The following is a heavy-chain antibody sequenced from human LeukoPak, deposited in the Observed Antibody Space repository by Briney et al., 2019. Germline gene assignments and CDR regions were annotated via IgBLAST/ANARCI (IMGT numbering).Heavy chain of an antibody. CDR1: GYTFTSYG. CDR3: ARERCSSTSCWLDP. CDR2: ISAYNGNT. J-gene: IGHJ5*02. Sequence: GASVKVSCKASGYTFTSYGISWVRQAPGQGLEWMGWISAYNGNTNYAQKLQGRVTMTTDTSTSTAYMELRSLRSDDTAVYYCARERCSSTSCWLDPWAREPWSPSPQ. V-gene: IGHV1-18*01. D-gene: IGHD2-2*01.